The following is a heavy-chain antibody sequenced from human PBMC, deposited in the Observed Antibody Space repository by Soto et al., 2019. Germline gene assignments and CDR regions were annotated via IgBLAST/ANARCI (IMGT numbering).Heavy chain of an antibody. J-gene: IGHJ6*02. D-gene: IGHD5-12*01. CDR2: IYYSGST. CDR3: ARDRIGRGYDFYYYGMDV. CDR1: GGSVINGSGY. V-gene: IGHV4-61*01. Sequence: TSVTKSLTNTVAGGSVINGSGYWIWIRQPPGKGLEWIGYIYYSGSTNYNPSLKSRVTISVDTSKNQFSLKLSSVTAADTAVYYCARDRIGRGYDFYYYGMDVWGQGTTVTVS.